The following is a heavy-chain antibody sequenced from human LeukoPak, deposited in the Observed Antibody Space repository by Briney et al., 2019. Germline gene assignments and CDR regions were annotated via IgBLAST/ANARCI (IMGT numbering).Heavy chain of an antibody. CDR1: GGSISSSSYY. J-gene: IGHJ4*02. V-gene: IGHV4-39*01. Sequence: SETLSLTCTDSGGSISSSSYYWGWIRQPPGKGLGWIGSIYYSGSTYYNPSLKSRVTISVDTSKNQFSLKLSSVTAADTAVYYCALLPTEIIAVGVDYWGQGTLVTVSS. D-gene: IGHD6-19*01. CDR2: IYYSGST. CDR3: ALLPTEIIAVGVDY.